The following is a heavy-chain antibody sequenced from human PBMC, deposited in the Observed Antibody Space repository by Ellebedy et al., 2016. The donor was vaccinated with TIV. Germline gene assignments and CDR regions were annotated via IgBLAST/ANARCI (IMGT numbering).Heavy chain of an antibody. CDR3: ARSLGYYGPRYHLDY. J-gene: IGHJ4*02. V-gene: IGHV3-74*03. CDR1: GFSVSGNY. D-gene: IGHD3-10*01. CDR2: LNSDGSSP. Sequence: GGSLRLSCAASGFSVSGNYMSWVRQAPGKGLVWVSRLNSDGSSPKHADSVKGRFTISRDNAKNTLYLQMDSLRAEDTAVYYCARSLGYYGPRYHLDYWGQGTLVTVSA.